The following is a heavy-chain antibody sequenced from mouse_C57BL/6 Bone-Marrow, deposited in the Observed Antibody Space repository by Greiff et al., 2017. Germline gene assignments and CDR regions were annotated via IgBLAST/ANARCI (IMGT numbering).Heavy chain of an antibody. CDR2: IDPENGDT. CDR3: TTDYDGSYYAMDD. V-gene: IGHV14-4*01. CDR1: GFNIKDDY. D-gene: IGHD2-4*01. Sequence: EVQLQQSGAELVRPGASVKLSCTASGFNIKDDYMHWVKQRPEQGLEWIGWIDPENGDTEYASKFQGKATITADTSSNTAYLQLSSLTSEDTAVYYCTTDYDGSYYAMDDWGQGTSVTVSS. J-gene: IGHJ4*01.